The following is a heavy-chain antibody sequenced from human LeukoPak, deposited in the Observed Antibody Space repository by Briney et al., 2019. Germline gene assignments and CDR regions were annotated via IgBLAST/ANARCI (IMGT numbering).Heavy chain of an antibody. CDR1: GFTFRSYG. J-gene: IGHJ4*02. CDR3: ARDLGDSGYNRRLDY. D-gene: IGHD5-12*01. Sequence: PGGSLRLSCAASGFTFRSYGMHWVRQAPGKGLVWVSRINSDGSGTSHADSVKGRFTISRDNAKNTLYLQMNSLRAEDTAVYYCARDLGDSGYNRRLDYWGQGTLVTVSS. CDR2: INSDGSGT. V-gene: IGHV3-74*01.